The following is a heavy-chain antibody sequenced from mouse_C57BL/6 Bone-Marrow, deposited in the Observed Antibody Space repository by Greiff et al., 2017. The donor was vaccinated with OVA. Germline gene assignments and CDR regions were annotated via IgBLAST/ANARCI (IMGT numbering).Heavy chain of an antibody. CDR3: ARQRLRYAMDY. Sequence: QVQLQQSGAELVKPGASVKLSCKASGYTFTSYWMHWVKQRPGQGLEWIGMIHPNSGSTNYNEKFKSKATLTVDKSSSTAYMQRSSLTSEDSAVYYCARQRLRYAMDYWGQGTSVTVSS. CDR1: GYTFTSYW. V-gene: IGHV1-64*01. D-gene: IGHD2-4*01. CDR2: IHPNSGST. J-gene: IGHJ4*01.